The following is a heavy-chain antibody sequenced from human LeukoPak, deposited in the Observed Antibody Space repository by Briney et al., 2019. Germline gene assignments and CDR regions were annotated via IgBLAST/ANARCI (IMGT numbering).Heavy chain of an antibody. CDR1: GGSISNYY. CDR2: IYYSGST. D-gene: IGHD1-26*01. Sequence: PSETLSLTCTVSGGSISNYYWSWIRQPPGKGLEWIGYIYYSGSTNYNPSLKSRVTISVDTSKNQFSLKLSSVTAADTAVYYCARLSEVGATPPDIDYWGQGTLVTVSS. CDR3: ARLSEVGATPPDIDY. V-gene: IGHV4-59*01. J-gene: IGHJ4*02.